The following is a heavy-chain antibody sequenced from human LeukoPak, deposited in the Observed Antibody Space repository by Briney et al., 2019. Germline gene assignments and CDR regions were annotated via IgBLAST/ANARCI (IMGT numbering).Heavy chain of an antibody. D-gene: IGHD2-15*01. CDR1: GITFSSYG. Sequence: GGSLRLSCAASGITFSSYGMSWVRQAPGRGLEWVSSISSTGGTTYYADSVKGRFTISRDNSKNTLYLQMNSLRAEDTAIYYCAKNGDRGAYCTGGTCYPYFYYYMDVWGKGTTVTI. J-gene: IGHJ6*03. CDR3: AKNGDRGAYCTGGTCYPYFYYYMDV. V-gene: IGHV3-23*01. CDR2: ISSTGGTT.